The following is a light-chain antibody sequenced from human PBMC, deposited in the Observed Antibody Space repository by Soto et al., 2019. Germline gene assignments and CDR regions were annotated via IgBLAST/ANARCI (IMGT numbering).Light chain of an antibody. CDR3: QQRKHWPTIT. Sequence: EIVLTQSPGTLSLSPGERATLSCRASQSVSSSYLVWHQQKPGQAHRLLIYGASSRATGAPDRFSGSGSGTDFTLTISRLEPEDSAVYYCQQRKHWPTITFGQGTRLEIK. J-gene: IGKJ5*01. CDR2: GAS. CDR1: QSVSSSY. V-gene: IGKV3D-20*02.